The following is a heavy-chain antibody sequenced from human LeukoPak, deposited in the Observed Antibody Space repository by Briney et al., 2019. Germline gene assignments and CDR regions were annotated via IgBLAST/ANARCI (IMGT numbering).Heavy chain of an antibody. CDR2: IYPGDSDT. V-gene: IGHV5-51*01. CDR1: GYSFTSFW. D-gene: IGHD4-23*01. J-gene: IGHJ4*02. Sequence: GESLKISCKGSGYSFTSFWIAWVRQMPGKGLEWMGIIYPGDSDTKYSPSFQGQVTISADKSISTAYLQWSGLKASDTAMYYCARRNYGGTFDNWGQGTLVTVSS. CDR3: ARRNYGGTFDN.